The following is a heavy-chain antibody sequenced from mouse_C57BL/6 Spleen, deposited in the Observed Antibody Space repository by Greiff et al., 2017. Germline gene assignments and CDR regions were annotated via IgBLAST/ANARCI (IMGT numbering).Heavy chain of an antibody. J-gene: IGHJ2*01. Sequence: EVQGVESGGGLVKPGGSLKLSCAASGFTFSSYAMSWVRQTPEKRLEWVATISDGGSYTYYPDNVKGRFTISRDNAKNNLYLQMSHLKSEDTAMYYCASFYDYFFDYWGQGTTLTVSS. CDR3: ASFYDYFFDY. CDR1: GFTFSSYA. D-gene: IGHD2-4*01. CDR2: ISDGGSYT. V-gene: IGHV5-4*01.